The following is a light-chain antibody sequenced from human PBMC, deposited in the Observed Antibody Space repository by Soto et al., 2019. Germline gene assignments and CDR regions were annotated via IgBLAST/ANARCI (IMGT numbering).Light chain of an antibody. CDR3: TSYTPSSTYV. J-gene: IGLJ1*01. Sequence: QSVLTQPASVSGSLGQSITISCTGTSSDVGNYDYVSWYQQYPGKAPKLMIYAVSRRPSGVSNRFSGSKSGNTASLTISGLQAEDEADYYCTSYTPSSTYVFGTGTKVTVL. CDR2: AVS. CDR1: SSDVGNYDY. V-gene: IGLV2-14*03.